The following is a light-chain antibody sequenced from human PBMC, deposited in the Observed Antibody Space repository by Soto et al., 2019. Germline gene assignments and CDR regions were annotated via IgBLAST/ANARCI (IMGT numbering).Light chain of an antibody. Sequence: NFMLTQPHSVSESPGKTVTISCTHRSGSIASNYVQWYQQRPGSAPTPVIYEDNERPSGVPDRFSGSIDSSSNSASLTISGLKTDDEADYYCQSYHSGNVVFGGGTKLTVL. CDR3: QSYHSGNVV. CDR2: EDN. CDR1: SGSIASNY. J-gene: IGLJ2*01. V-gene: IGLV6-57*04.